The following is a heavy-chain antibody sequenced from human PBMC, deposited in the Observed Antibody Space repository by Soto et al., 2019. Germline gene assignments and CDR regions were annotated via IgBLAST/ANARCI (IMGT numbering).Heavy chain of an antibody. CDR2: IYYSGST. J-gene: IGHJ6*03. V-gene: IGHV4-59*01. CDR3: ARYMVRGVMDYYYYYMDV. Sequence: SETLSLTCTVSGGSISSYYWSWIRQPPGKGLEWIGYIYYSGSTNYNPSLKSRVTISVDTSKNQFSLKLSSVTAADTAVYYCARYMVRGVMDYYYYYMDVWGKGTTVTVSS. CDR1: GGSISSYY. D-gene: IGHD3-10*01.